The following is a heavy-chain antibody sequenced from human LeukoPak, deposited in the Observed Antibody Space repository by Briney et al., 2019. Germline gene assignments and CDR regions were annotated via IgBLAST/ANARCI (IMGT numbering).Heavy chain of an antibody. V-gene: IGHV4-39*07. J-gene: IGHJ4*02. CDR2: IYYSGST. Sequence: SETLSLTCTVSGGSISRSSYYWGWIRQPPGKGLEWIGSIYYSGSTYYNPSLKSRVTISVDTSKNQFSLKLSSVTAADTAVYYCARGRGDSSGYFDYWGQGTLVTVSS. CDR3: ARGRGDSSGYFDY. CDR1: GGSISRSSYY. D-gene: IGHD3-22*01.